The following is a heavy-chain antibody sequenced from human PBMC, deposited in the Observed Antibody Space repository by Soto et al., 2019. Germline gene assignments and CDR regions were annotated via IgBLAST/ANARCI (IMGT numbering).Heavy chain of an antibody. J-gene: IGHJ4*02. CDR1: GDSLTSGNFY. Sequence: SETLSLTCTVSGDSLTSGNFYWSWIRQHPGKGLEWIGYIYYSGSTLYNPSLKSRVYISVDTSTNQISLEMSSVTAADTATYYCARLYTYGYYYFDSWGQGTLVTVSS. V-gene: IGHV4-31*03. CDR3: ARLYTYGYYYFDS. CDR2: IYYSGST. D-gene: IGHD5-18*01.